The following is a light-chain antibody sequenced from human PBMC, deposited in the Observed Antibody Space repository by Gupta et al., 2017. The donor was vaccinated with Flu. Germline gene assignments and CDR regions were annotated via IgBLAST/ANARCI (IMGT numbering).Light chain of an antibody. CDR2: QDT. CDR1: KLGDKY. V-gene: IGLV3-1*01. J-gene: IGLJ2*01. CDR3: QAWDSRTAV. Sequence: SYELTQPPSVSVSPGQTASITCSGEKLGDKYACWYQQKPGQSPVLVIYQDTMRPSGIPERFSGSNSGNTDTLTSSGTQAMEEADYYCQAWDSRTAVFGGGTKLTVL.